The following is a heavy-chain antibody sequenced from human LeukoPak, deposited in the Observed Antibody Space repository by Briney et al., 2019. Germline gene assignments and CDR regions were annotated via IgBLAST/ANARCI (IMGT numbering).Heavy chain of an antibody. CDR1: GGSFSGYY. CDR3: ARLSGYDAFDI. CDR2: INHSGST. V-gene: IGHV4-34*01. D-gene: IGHD5-12*01. Sequence: PSETLSLTCAVYGGSFSGYYWSWIRRPPGKGLEWIGEINHSGSTNYNPSLKSRVTISVDTSKNQFSLKLSSVTAADTAVYYCARLSGYDAFDIWGQGTMVTVSS. J-gene: IGHJ3*02.